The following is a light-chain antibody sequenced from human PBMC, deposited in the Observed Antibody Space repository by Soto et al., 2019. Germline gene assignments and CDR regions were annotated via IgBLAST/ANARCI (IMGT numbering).Light chain of an antibody. J-gene: IGLJ1*01. CDR1: SGSLS. CDR3: AGRDDSLSGLYV. Sequence: QSVLTQPPSASGTPGQRVTISCSASSGSLSVDWYQHLPGTAPKLLIYSNYQRPSGVPDRFSGSKSGISASLVISGLQSEDDADYYCAGRDDSLSGLYVFGTGTKLTVL. V-gene: IGLV1-44*01. CDR2: SNY.